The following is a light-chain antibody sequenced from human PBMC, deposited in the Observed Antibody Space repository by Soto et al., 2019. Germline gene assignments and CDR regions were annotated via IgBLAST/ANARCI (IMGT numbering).Light chain of an antibody. Sequence: DIQMTQSPSSLSASVGDRVTITGRASQSIRYYLNWYQQKPGKAPKLLSYAASSLQSGVPSRFSGSGSGTDFTLTISSLQPEDFATYYCQQSYSTPQNTFGQGTKMEIK. CDR3: QQSYSTPQNT. CDR2: AAS. V-gene: IGKV1-39*01. J-gene: IGKJ2*01. CDR1: QSIRYY.